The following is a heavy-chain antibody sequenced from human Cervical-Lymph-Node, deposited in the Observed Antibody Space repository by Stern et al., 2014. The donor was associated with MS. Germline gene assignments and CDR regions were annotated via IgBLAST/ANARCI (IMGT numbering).Heavy chain of an antibody. D-gene: IGHD6-13*01. V-gene: IGHV4-4*02. CDR3: ARRGGQQMVHFDY. CDR1: GGSISYGTW. J-gene: IGHJ4*02. CDR2: IWHSGYT. Sequence: QVQLVESGPGLVKPSETLSLTCGVSGGSISYGTWWSWVRQSPGKGLEGIGEIWHSGYTNYNPSFQSRVTISVDTSKNQLSLEMNAMTAADTAVYYCARRGGQQMVHFDYWGQGTLVIVSS.